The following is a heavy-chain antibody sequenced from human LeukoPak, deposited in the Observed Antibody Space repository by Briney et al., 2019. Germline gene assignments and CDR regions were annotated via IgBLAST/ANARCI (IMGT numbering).Heavy chain of an antibody. Sequence: ASVKVSCKASGYTFTSYDINWVRQATGQGLEWMGWMNPNSGNTGYAQKFQGRVTITRNTSISTAYMELNSLRSEDTAVYYCWGSGSYSDYWGQGTLVTVSS. V-gene: IGHV1-8*03. CDR3: WGSGSYSDY. J-gene: IGHJ4*02. CDR2: MNPNSGNT. D-gene: IGHD1-26*01. CDR1: GYTFTSYD.